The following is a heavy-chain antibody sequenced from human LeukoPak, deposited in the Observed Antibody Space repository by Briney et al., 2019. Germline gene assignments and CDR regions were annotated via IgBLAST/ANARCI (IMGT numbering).Heavy chain of an antibody. V-gene: IGHV4-34*08. CDR1: GFTFSSYA. D-gene: IGHD2-2*03. Sequence: GSLRLSCAASGFTFSSYAMSWVRQAPGKGLEWIGEINHSGSTNYNPSLKSRVTISVDTSKNQFSLKLSSVTAADTAVYYCAKIADGWSFDYWGQGTLVTVSS. J-gene: IGHJ4*02. CDR2: INHSGST. CDR3: AKIADGWSFDY.